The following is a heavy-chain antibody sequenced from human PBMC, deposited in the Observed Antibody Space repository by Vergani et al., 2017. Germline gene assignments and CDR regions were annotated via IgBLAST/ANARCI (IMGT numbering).Heavy chain of an antibody. V-gene: IGHV1-69*14. D-gene: IGHD3-3*01. J-gene: IGHJ6*03. CDR1: GGTFSSYA. Sequence: QVQLVQSGAEVKKPGSSVKVSCKASGGTFSSYAISWVRQAPGQGLEWMGRIIPIFGTANYAQKFQGRVTITADKSTSTAYMELSSLRSEDTAVYYCARAQSKDFWSGSSLYYYYYMDVWGKGTTVTVS. CDR3: ARAQSKDFWSGSSLYYYYYMDV. CDR2: IIPIFGTA.